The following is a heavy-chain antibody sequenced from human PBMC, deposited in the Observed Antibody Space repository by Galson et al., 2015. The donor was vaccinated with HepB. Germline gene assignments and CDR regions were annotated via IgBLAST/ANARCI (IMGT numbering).Heavy chain of an antibody. V-gene: IGHV1-69*13. D-gene: IGHD5-18*01. CDR3: ARGSESNTTMVRPFDY. J-gene: IGHJ4*02. Sequence: SVKVSCKASGGIFSSYAISWVRQAPGQGLEWMGGIIPMFGIANYAQKFQGRVTITADESTSTAYMELSSLRSEDTAVHYCARGSESNTTMVRPFDYWGQGTLVTVSS. CDR2: IIPMFGIA. CDR1: GGIFSSYA.